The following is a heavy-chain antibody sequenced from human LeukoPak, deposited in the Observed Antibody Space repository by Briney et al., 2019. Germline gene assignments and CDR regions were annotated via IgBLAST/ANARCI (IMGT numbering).Heavy chain of an antibody. CDR2: IIPIRGIT. CDR1: GGTFSSYA. Sequence: LRASVKLSCKASGGTFSSYAMSRVRQAPGQGLEWMGSIIPIRGITNYAQKFQGRVTITRDKSTSTAYMELSSLRSEDTAVYYCAREPIVYGLSSTYYYDSSGYISDYWGQGTLVTVSA. V-gene: IGHV1-69*04. J-gene: IGHJ4*02. CDR3: AREPIVYGLSSTYYYDSSGYISDY. D-gene: IGHD3-22*01.